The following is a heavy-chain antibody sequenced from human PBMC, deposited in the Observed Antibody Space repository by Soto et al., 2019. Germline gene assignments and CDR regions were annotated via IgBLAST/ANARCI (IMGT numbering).Heavy chain of an antibody. CDR1: GYTFTSYG. Sequence: QVQLVQSGAEVKKPGASVKVSCKASGYTFTSYGISWVRQAPGQGLEGMGWISAYNGNTNYAQKLQGRVTMTTEKSTSTGYMELRSLRCDDTDVYYCAREHGLRTMVRGALGYYFDYWGQGTLVTVS. D-gene: IGHD3-10*01. CDR3: AREHGLRTMVRGALGYYFDY. V-gene: IGHV1-18*01. J-gene: IGHJ4*02. CDR2: ISAYNGNT.